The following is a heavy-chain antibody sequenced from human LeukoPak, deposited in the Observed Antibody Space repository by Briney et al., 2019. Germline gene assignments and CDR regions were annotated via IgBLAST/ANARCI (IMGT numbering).Heavy chain of an antibody. CDR3: ARSCGSCAAPYYYGMDV. J-gene: IGHJ6*02. CDR1: GYTFTGYY. V-gene: IGHV1-2*04. D-gene: IGHD2-15*01. Sequence: GASVKVSCKASGYTFTGYYMHWVRQAPGQGLEWMGWINPNSGGTNYAQKFQGWVTMTRDTSISTAYMELSRLRSDDTAVYYCARSCGSCAAPYYYGMDVWGQGTTVTVSS. CDR2: INPNSGGT.